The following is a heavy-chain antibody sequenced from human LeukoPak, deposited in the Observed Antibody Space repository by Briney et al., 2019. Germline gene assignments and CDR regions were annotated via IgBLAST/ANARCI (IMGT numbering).Heavy chain of an antibody. D-gene: IGHD3-22*01. J-gene: IGHJ3*02. CDR2: ISGDGGST. Sequence: SGGSLRLSCAASRFTFDDYAMHWVRQAPGKGLEWVSLISGDGGSTYYADSVKGRFTISRDNAKNSLYLQMNSLRAEDTAVYYCAKPYDSSGYYLNFDAFDIWGQGTMVTVSS. CDR1: RFTFDDYA. CDR3: AKPYDSSGYYLNFDAFDI. V-gene: IGHV3-43*02.